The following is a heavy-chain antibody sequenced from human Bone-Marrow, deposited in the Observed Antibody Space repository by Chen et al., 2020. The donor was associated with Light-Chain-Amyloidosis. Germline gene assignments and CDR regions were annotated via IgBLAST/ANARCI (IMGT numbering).Heavy chain of an antibody. V-gene: IGHV5-51*01. D-gene: IGHD5-12*01. CDR3: ARRRDGYNFDY. CDR1: GSTFPNYW. J-gene: IGHJ4*02. CDR2: IYPDDSDA. Sequence: EVQLEQSGPEVKKPGESLKLSCKGSGSTFPNYWIGWVRQMPGKGLEWMGVIYPDDSDARYSPSFEGQVTISADKSITTAYLQWRSLKASDTAMYYCARRRDGYNFDYWGQGTLVTVSS.